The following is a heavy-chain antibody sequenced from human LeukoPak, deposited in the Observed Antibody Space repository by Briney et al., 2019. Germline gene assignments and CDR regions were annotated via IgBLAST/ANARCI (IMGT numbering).Heavy chain of an antibody. CDR2: ISGGGGST. V-gene: IGHV3-23*01. D-gene: IGHD2-15*01. Sequence: GGSLRLSCAASGFTFSTYGMGWVRQAPGKGLEWVSAISGGGGSTYYADSVKGRFTISRDNSNNTLYLQMNSLRAEDTAVYYCTTDRGSCLGYWGQGILVTVSS. J-gene: IGHJ4*02. CDR3: TTDRGSCLGY. CDR1: GFTFSTYG.